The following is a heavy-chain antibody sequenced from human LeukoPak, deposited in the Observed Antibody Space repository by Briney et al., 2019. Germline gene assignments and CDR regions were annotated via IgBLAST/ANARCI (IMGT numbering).Heavy chain of an antibody. D-gene: IGHD3-10*01. Sequence: SETLSLTCTVSGYSISSGYYWGWIRQPPGKGLEWIGSFDHSGRMYYNPSLKSRVTISVDTSKNQFSLNLSSVTAADTAVYYCTRWFGEFPQDAFDIWGQGIMVTVSS. V-gene: IGHV4-38-2*02. CDR3: TRWFGEFPQDAFDI. J-gene: IGHJ3*02. CDR1: GYSISSGYY. CDR2: FDHSGRM.